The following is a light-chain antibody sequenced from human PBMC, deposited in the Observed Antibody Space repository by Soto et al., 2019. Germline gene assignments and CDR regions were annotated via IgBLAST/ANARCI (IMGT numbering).Light chain of an antibody. Sequence: EIVLTQSPGTLSLSPGEKATLSCRASQSVGDTFLSWYQQKPGLAPRLLIYGVSNRATGIPDRFSGSGSGTDFILPIIRLEPEDFALYYCGQFVSSPPRTFGQGTKVEIK. CDR2: GVS. J-gene: IGKJ1*01. CDR3: GQFVSSPPRT. V-gene: IGKV3-20*01. CDR1: QSVGDTF.